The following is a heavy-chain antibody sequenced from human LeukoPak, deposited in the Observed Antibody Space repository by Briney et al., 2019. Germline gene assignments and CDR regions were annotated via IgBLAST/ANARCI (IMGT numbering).Heavy chain of an antibody. V-gene: IGHV3-7*01. D-gene: IGHD3-16*01. J-gene: IGHJ5*02. CDR3: ARDFRDGGVPHWFDP. Sequence: GGSLRLSCAASGFTMSYYWLSWVPQAPGKGLEWVANLNQDGREIHYVDSVQGRFTISRDNVKNMVYLQMNSLRVEDTAVYYCARDFRDGGVPHWFDPWGQGTLVTVSS. CDR2: LNQDGREI. CDR1: GFTMSYYW.